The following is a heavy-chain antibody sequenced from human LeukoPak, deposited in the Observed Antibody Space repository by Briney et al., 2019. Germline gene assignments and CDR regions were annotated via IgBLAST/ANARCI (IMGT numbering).Heavy chain of an antibody. V-gene: IGHV3-23*01. CDR3: GKEGGA. J-gene: IGHJ5*02. D-gene: IGHD3-16*01. CDR2: IGGRGGST. Sequence: GGSLRLSCAASGFRFSDFPMTWVRQPPGKGPEWVSAIGGRGGSTYYADSLGGRFTISRDNSKDMVYLQMNSLKVEDTATYYCGKEGGAWGQGTKVTVSS. CDR1: GFRFSDFP.